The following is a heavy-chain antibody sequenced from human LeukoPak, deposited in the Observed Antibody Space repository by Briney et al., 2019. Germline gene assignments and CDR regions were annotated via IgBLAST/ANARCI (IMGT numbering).Heavy chain of an antibody. CDR3: ARGPGDEYYYYGMDV. D-gene: IGHD5-24*01. Sequence: ASVKVSCKASGYTFTSYGISWVRQAPGQGLEWMGWTSAYNGNTNYAQKLQGRVTMTTDTSTSTAYMELRSLRSDDTAVYYCARGPGDEYYYYGMDVWGQGTTVTVSS. CDR2: TSAYNGNT. CDR1: GYTFTSYG. V-gene: IGHV1-18*01. J-gene: IGHJ6*02.